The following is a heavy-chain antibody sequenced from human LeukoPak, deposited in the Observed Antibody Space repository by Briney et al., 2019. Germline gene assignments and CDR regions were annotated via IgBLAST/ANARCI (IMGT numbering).Heavy chain of an antibody. D-gene: IGHD1-26*01. J-gene: IGHJ4*02. V-gene: IGHV4-59*01. CDR2: IYYSGST. Sequence: SETLSLTCTASGGSISSYYWSWIRQPPGKGLEWIGYIYYSGSTNYNPSLKSRVTISVDTSKNQFSLKLSSVTAADTAVYYCARVYSGRTDYFDYWGQGTLVTVSS. CDR3: ARVYSGRTDYFDY. CDR1: GGSISSYY.